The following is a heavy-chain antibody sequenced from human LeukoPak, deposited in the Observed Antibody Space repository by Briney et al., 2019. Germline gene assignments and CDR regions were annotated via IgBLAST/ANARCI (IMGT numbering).Heavy chain of an antibody. D-gene: IGHD5-18*01. CDR3: ATAFGIQLWLNFDY. Sequence: ASVKVSCKVSGYTLTELSMHWVRQAPGKGLEWMGGFDPEDGETIYAQKFQGRVTMTEDTSTDTAYMELSSLRSEDTAVYYCATAFGIQLWLNFDYWGQGTLVTVSS. CDR2: FDPEDGET. J-gene: IGHJ4*02. CDR1: GYTLTELS. V-gene: IGHV1-24*01.